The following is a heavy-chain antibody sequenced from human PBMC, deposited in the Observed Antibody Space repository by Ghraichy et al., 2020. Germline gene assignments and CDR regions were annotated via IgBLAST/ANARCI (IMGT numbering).Heavy chain of an antibody. D-gene: IGHD6-13*01. CDR1: GGSFSGYY. J-gene: IGHJ4*01. V-gene: IGHV4-59*01. Sequence: SETLSLTCAVYGGSFSGYYWSWIRQPPGKGLEWIGYIYNSGSTNYNPSLKSRVTISADTSKNQFSLKLNSVTAADTAVYYCARATSGTGPDYWGQGTLVTVSS. CDR2: IYNSGST. CDR3: ARATSGTGPDY.